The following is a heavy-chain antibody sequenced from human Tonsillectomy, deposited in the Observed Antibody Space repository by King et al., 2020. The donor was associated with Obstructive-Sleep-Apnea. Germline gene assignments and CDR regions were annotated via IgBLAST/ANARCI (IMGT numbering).Heavy chain of an antibody. J-gene: IGHJ5*02. D-gene: IGHD6-13*01. CDR2: INHSGST. CDR3: ARGSGAAAVNWFDP. CDR1: GGSFSDYY. V-gene: IGHV4-34*01. Sequence: VQLQQWGAGLLKPSETLSLTCAVFGGSFSDYYWSWIRQPPGKGLEWIGEINHSGSTNYNPSPESRVTISVDTPKNQFSLKLNSVTAADTAVYYCARGSGAAAVNWFDPWGQGALVTVSS.